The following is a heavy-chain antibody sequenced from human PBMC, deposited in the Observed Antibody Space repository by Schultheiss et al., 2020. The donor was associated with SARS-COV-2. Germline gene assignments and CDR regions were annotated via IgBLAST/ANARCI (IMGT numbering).Heavy chain of an antibody. CDR2: IIPIFGTA. J-gene: IGHJ4*02. CDR1: GGTFSSYA. V-gene: IGHV1-69*05. D-gene: IGHD5-12*01. CDR3: ARDRTAYGGYGD. Sequence: SVKVSCKASGGTFSSYAISWVRQAPGQGLEWMGGIIPIFGTANYAQKFQGRVTMTTATSTSTAYMELRSLRSEDTAVYYCARDRTAYGGYGDWGQGTLVTVSS.